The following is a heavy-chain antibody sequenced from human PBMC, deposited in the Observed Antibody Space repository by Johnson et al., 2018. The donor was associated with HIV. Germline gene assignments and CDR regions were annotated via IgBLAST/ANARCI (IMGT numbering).Heavy chain of an antibody. V-gene: IGHV3-64*01. CDR3: ARERSGSYYVDAFDI. CDR1: GFTFSSYD. Sequence: EVQLVESGGGLKQPGGSLRLSCAASGFTFSSYDMHWVRQATGKGLEWVSGINWNGGSTGYANSVKGRFTISRDNSKNTLYLQMGSLRAEDMAVYYCARERSGSYYVDAFDIWGQGTMVTVSS. J-gene: IGHJ3*02. D-gene: IGHD1-26*01. CDR2: INWNGGST.